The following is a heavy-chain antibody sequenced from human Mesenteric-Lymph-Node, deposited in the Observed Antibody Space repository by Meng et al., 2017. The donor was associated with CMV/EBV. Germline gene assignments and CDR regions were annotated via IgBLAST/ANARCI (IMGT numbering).Heavy chain of an antibody. CDR2: FIPIFGTA. J-gene: IGHJ6*02. CDR1: GGTFSNYA. D-gene: IGHD3-3*01. V-gene: IGHV1-69*05. Sequence: SVKVSCKASGGTFSNYAISWVRQAPGQGLEWMGGFIPIFGTANYAQKFQGRVTITTDESTSTAYMELSSLRSEDTAVYYCARGAIFGVVINYYGMDVWGQGTTVTVSS. CDR3: ARGAIFGVVINYYGMDV.